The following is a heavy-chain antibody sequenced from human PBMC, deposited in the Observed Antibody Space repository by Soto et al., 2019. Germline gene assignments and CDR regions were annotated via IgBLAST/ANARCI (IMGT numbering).Heavy chain of an antibody. D-gene: IGHD2-21*02. J-gene: IGHJ4*02. Sequence: ASVKVSCKASGYTFTSYAMHGVRQAPGQRLEWMGWINAGNGNTKYSQKFQGRVTITRDTSASTAYMELSSLRSEDTAVYYCARIIVVVTALDYWGQGTLVTVSS. V-gene: IGHV1-3*01. CDR1: GYTFTSYA. CDR3: ARIIVVVTALDY. CDR2: INAGNGNT.